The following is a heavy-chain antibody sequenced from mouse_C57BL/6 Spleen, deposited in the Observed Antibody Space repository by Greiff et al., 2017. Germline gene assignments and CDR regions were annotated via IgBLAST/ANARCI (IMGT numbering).Heavy chain of an antibody. V-gene: IGHV1-53*01. CDR2: INPSNGGT. Sequence: VQLQQPGTELVKPGASVKLSCKASGYTFTSYWMHWVKQRPGQGLVWIGNINPSNGGTNYNEKFKSQATLTVDKSSSTAYMQLSSLTSEDSAVYYCARRRDYDAEYYYAMGYWGQGTSVTVAS. CDR1: GYTFTSYW. D-gene: IGHD2-4*01. J-gene: IGHJ4*01. CDR3: ARRRDYDAEYYYAMGY.